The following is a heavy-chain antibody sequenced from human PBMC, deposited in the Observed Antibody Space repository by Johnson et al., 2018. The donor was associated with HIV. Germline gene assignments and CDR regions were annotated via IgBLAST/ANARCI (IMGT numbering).Heavy chain of an antibody. Sequence: QVQLVESGGGVVQPGRSLRLSCAASGFTFSSYGVHWVRQAPGKGLEWVAVIWYDGSIKYYADSVKGRFTISRDNSNNTLYLQMNSLRAEDTAVYYCAKDLGDFWSGYYFDIWGQGTMVTVSS. J-gene: IGHJ3*02. CDR2: IWYDGSIK. D-gene: IGHD3-3*01. CDR3: AKDLGDFWSGYYFDI. CDR1: GFTFSSYG. V-gene: IGHV3-33*06.